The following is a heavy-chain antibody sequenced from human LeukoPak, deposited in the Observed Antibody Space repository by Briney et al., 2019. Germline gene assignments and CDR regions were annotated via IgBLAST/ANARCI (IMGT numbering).Heavy chain of an antibody. CDR1: GGTFSSYA. CDR3: ARDQAYDYSPDYYYYYMDV. D-gene: IGHD4-11*01. V-gene: IGHV1-69*04. CDR2: IIPILGIA. Sequence: SVKVSCKASGGTFSSYAISWVRQAPGQGLEWMGRIIPILGIANYAQKFQGRVTITADKSTSTAYMELSSLRSEDTAVYYCARDQAYDYSPDYYYYYMDVWGKGTTVTVSS. J-gene: IGHJ6*03.